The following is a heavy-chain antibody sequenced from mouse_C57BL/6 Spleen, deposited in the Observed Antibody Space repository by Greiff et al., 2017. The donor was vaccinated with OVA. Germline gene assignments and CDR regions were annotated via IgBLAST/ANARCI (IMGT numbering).Heavy chain of an antibody. CDR3: ARRAYYSNYFDY. Sequence: QVQLQQPGAELVKPGASVKMSCKASGYTFTSYWITWVKQRPGQGLEWIGDIYPGSGSTNYNEKFKSKATLTVDTSSSTAYMQLSSLTSEYSAVYYYARRAYYSNYFDYWGQGTTLTVSS. D-gene: IGHD2-5*01. J-gene: IGHJ2*01. V-gene: IGHV1-55*01. CDR2: IYPGSGST. CDR1: GYTFTSYW.